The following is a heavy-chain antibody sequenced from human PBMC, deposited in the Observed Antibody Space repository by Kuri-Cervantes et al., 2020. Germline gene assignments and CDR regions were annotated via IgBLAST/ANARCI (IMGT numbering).Heavy chain of an antibody. Sequence: ASVKVSCKASGYTFTSYGISWVRQAPGQGLEWMGWISAYNGNTNYAQKLQGRVTMTTDTSTSTAYMELRSLRSDDTAVYYCARTRFLEWLPSPNWFDPWGQGTLVTGSS. J-gene: IGHJ5*02. CDR1: GYTFTSYG. CDR2: ISAYNGNT. CDR3: ARTRFLEWLPSPNWFDP. V-gene: IGHV1-18*01. D-gene: IGHD3-3*01.